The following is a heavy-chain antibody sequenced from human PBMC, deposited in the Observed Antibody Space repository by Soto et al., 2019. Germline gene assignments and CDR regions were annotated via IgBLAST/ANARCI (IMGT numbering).Heavy chain of an antibody. CDR3: VLWPPYYFDY. CDR1: GFTFSSFF. D-gene: IGHD3-10*01. V-gene: IGHV3-23*01. CDR2: IDTSGGVT. Sequence: GGSLRLSCTASGFTFSSFFMNWVRQAPGKGPEWVSGIDTSGGVTKYADSVKGRFTISRDNSKNTLYLQMNSLRAEDTAVYYCVLWPPYYFDYWGQGTLVTVSS. J-gene: IGHJ4*02.